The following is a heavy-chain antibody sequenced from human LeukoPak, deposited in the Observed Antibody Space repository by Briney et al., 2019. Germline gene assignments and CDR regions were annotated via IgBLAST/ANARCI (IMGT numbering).Heavy chain of an antibody. CDR1: GFTFSSYA. CDR2: ISYDGSNK. CDR3: AKGPMVLWFGDQGSFDP. Sequence: PGRSLRLSCAASGFTFSSYAMHWVRQAPGKGLEWVAVISYDGSNKYYADSVKGRFTISRDNSKNTLYLQMNSLRAEDTAVYYCAKGPMVLWFGDQGSFDPWGQGTLVTVSS. D-gene: IGHD3-10*01. V-gene: IGHV3-30-3*01. J-gene: IGHJ5*02.